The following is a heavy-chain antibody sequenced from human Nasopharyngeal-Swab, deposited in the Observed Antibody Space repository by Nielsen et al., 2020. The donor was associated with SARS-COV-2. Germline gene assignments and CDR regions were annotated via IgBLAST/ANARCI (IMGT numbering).Heavy chain of an antibody. Sequence: GESLKISCAASGFTFSDYYMSWIRQAPGKGLEWVSYISGSGSTIYYADSVKGRFTISRDNAKNSLYLQMNSLRAEDTAVYYCASDLAYCGGDCYGNAFDIWGQGTMVTVSS. V-gene: IGHV3-11*04. D-gene: IGHD2-21*02. CDR1: GFTFSDYY. CDR3: ASDLAYCGGDCYGNAFDI. CDR2: ISGSGSTI. J-gene: IGHJ3*02.